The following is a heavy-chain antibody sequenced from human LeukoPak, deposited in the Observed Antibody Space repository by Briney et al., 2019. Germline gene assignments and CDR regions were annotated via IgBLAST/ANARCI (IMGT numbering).Heavy chain of an antibody. J-gene: IGHJ6*02. Sequence: GRSLRLSCAASGFTFDDYAIYWVRQAPGKGLEWVSGIDWKNDIIGYADSVRGRFTISRDNAKNSLYMQMNSLSAEDTAFYYCAKGGYSRGWSYVDVWGQGTTVTVSS. V-gene: IGHV3-9*01. CDR3: AKGGYSRGWSYVDV. CDR2: IDWKNDII. D-gene: IGHD6-19*01. CDR1: GFTFDDYA.